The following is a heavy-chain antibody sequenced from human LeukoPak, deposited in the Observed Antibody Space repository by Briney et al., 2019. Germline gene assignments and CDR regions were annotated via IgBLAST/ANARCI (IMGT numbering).Heavy chain of an antibody. V-gene: IGHV3-48*03. CDR1: GFTFSNYE. CDR3: AREGVVGATANHYDY. D-gene: IGHD1-26*01. J-gene: IGHJ4*02. Sequence: GGSLRLSCAASGFTFSNYEMHWVRQAPGKGLEWVSYISSSGSDIYYADSVKGRFTISRDNAKNSLYLQMNSLRAEDTAVYYCAREGVVGATANHYDYWDLGSLVTVSS. CDR2: ISSSGSDI.